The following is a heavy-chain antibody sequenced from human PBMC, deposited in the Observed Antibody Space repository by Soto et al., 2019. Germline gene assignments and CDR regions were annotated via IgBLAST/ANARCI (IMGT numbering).Heavy chain of an antibody. D-gene: IGHD3-10*01. J-gene: IGHJ5*02. V-gene: IGHV4-30-2*01. CDR2: IYHSGST. CDR1: AGSLSSGGSS. Sequence: PSETLSLTCALSAGSLSSGGSSWSWIRQPPGKGLDWIGYIYHSGSTYYNPSLKSRVTISVDRSKNQFSLKLSSVTAADPAVYYCARESPRSYYGSGSNNWFDPWGQGTLVTVSS. CDR3: ARESPRSYYGSGSNNWFDP.